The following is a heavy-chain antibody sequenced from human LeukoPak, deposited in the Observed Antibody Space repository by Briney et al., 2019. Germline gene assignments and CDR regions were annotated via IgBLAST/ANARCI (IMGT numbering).Heavy chain of an antibody. CDR3: AKDSIVVVVAATYFDY. V-gene: IGHV3-23*01. CDR1: GFTFSSYA. D-gene: IGHD2-15*01. J-gene: IGHJ4*02. CDR2: ISGSGGST. Sequence: GGSLRLSCAASGFTFSSYAMSWVRQAPGKGLEWVSAISGSGGSTYYADSVKGRFTISGDNSKNTLYLQMNSLRAEDTAVYYCAKDSIVVVVAATYFDYWGQGTLVTVSS.